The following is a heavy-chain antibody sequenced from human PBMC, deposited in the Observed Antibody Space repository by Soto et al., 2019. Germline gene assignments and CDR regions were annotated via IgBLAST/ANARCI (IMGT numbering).Heavy chain of an antibody. J-gene: IGHJ4*02. CDR3: ARVAY. CDR1: GFTLSSYW. Sequence: GGFLRLSCAACGFTLSSYWMSWVRQAPGKGLEWVANIKEDGSEKYYVDSVKGRFTISRDNAKNSLYLQMNSLRPEDTAMYYCARVAYWGPGIQLTVYS. V-gene: IGHV3-7*01. CDR2: IKEDGSEK.